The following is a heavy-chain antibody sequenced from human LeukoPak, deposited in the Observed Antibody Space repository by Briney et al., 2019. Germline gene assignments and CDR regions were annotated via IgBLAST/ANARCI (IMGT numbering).Heavy chain of an antibody. Sequence: SETLSLTCAVYGGPFSGYYWSWIRQPPGKGLEWIGEINHSGSTNYNPSLKSRVTISVDTSKNQFSLKLSSVTAADTAVYYCARGPYYGSGYPNTFGYWGQGTLVTVSS. CDR3: ARGPYYGSGYPNTFGY. CDR2: INHSGST. V-gene: IGHV4-34*01. J-gene: IGHJ4*02. D-gene: IGHD3-10*01. CDR1: GGPFSGYY.